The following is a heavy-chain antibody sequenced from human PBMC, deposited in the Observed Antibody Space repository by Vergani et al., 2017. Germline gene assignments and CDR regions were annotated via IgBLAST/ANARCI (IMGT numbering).Heavy chain of an antibody. D-gene: IGHD3-9*01. Sequence: QVQVVQSGAEVKKSGASVKVPCKTSGYTFSNYYMHWVREAPGQGLEWMGIINPSGGYTNYAQKFQGRVTMTRDTSTSTVYMELSSLRSEDTAIYYCARGDYGILTGYRYWGQGTLVTVSA. CDR3: ARGDYGILTGYRY. CDR1: GYTFSNYY. J-gene: IGHJ4*02. V-gene: IGHV1-46*03. CDR2: INPSGGYT.